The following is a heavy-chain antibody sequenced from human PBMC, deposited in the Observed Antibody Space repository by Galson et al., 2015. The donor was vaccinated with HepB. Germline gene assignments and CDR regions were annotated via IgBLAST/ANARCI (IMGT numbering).Heavy chain of an antibody. CDR3: ARDPPLGTPLDY. V-gene: IGHV3-21*01. CDR1: GFTFSNYN. Sequence: SLRLSCAASGFTFSNYNMIWARLAPGKGLEWVSSISTTSSYIYYADSVKGRFTISRDNAKNSLCLQMNSLRAEDTAVYYCARDPPLGTPLDYWGQGTLVTVSS. CDR2: ISTTSSYI. D-gene: IGHD7-27*01. J-gene: IGHJ4*02.